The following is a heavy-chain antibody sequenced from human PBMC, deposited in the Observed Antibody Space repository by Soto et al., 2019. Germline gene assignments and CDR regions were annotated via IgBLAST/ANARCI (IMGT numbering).Heavy chain of an antibody. CDR3: ATTNIVVVPAAPDFDY. CDR2: ISAYNGNT. D-gene: IGHD2-2*01. CDR1: GSTFTSYG. Sequence: QVQLVQSGAEVKKPGASVKVSCKASGSTFTSYGISWVRQAPGQGLEWMGGISAYNGNTNYAQKLQGRVTMTTDTSTSTAYMELRSLRSDDTAVYYCATTNIVVVPAAPDFDYWGQGTLVTVSS. V-gene: IGHV1-18*01. J-gene: IGHJ4*02.